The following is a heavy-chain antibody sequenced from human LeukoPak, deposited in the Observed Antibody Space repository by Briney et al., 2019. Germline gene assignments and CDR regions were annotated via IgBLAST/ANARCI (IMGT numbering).Heavy chain of an antibody. CDR2: IYTDGSTT. D-gene: IGHD6-19*01. Sequence: PGGSLRLSCAASGFTFSNYWMHWVRQAPGKGLVWVSRIYTDGSTTNYADSVKGRFTISRDNPKNTLYLQMNSLRAEDTGVYYWAREGSGWSLDYWGQGTLVTVSS. V-gene: IGHV3-74*01. CDR3: AREGSGWSLDY. CDR1: GFTFSNYW. J-gene: IGHJ4*02.